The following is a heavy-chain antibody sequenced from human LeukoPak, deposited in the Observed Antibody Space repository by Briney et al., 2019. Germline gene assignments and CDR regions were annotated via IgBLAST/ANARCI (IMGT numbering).Heavy chain of an antibody. D-gene: IGHD3-3*01. J-gene: IGHJ6*03. CDR2: IWYDGSNK. CDR3: AKENEAVWSGPHYYYYYMDV. Sequence: GGSLRLSCAASGFTFSSYGMHWVRQAPGKGLEWVAVIWYDGSNKYYADSVKGRFTISRDNSKNTLYLQMNSLRAEDTAVYYCAKENEAVWSGPHYYYYYMDVWGKGTTVTVSS. V-gene: IGHV3-30*02. CDR1: GFTFSSYG.